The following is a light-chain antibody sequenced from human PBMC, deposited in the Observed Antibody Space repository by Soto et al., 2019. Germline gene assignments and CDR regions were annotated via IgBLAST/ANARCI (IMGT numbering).Light chain of an antibody. J-gene: IGKJ4*01. Sequence: EIVWTQSAVTLSLSPGERGTLSCRSSQTVRNNYLAWYQQXPGQAPRLLIYDASNRATGIPDRFSGGGSGTDFTLTISRPEPEDFAVYYCKQFSTYPLTFGGGTKVDIK. CDR2: DAS. CDR3: KQFSTYPLT. V-gene: IGKV3-20*01. CDR1: QTVRNNY.